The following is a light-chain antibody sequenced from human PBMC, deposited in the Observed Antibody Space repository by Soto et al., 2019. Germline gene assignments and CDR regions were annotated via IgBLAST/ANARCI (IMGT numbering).Light chain of an antibody. J-gene: IGKJ2*01. V-gene: IGKV3-20*01. Sequence: VLAQSPGTLSLSPGERATLACRASQSVSSNFLAWYQHKVGQAPRLLMYGASIRAAGAPDMFTGGASGTEVTLTISIVDPEDFAVYYCQHFGGSPPKYTFGQGTKLEI. CDR3: QHFGGSPPKYT. CDR2: GAS. CDR1: QSVSSNF.